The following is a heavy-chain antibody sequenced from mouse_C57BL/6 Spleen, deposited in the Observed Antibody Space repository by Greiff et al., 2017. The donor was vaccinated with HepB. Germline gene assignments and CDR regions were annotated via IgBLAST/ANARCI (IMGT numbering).Heavy chain of an antibody. CDR3: ARRGQNYYGSSYEADY. Sequence: EVQLQESGGDLVKPGGSLKLSCAASGFTFSSYGMSWVRQTPDKRLEWVATISSGGSYTYYPDSVKGRFTISRDNAKNTLYLQMSSLKSEDTAMYYCARRGQNYYGSSYEADYWGRVTTLTVSS. J-gene: IGHJ2*01. CDR2: ISSGGSYT. CDR1: GFTFSSYG. D-gene: IGHD1-1*01. V-gene: IGHV5-6*01.